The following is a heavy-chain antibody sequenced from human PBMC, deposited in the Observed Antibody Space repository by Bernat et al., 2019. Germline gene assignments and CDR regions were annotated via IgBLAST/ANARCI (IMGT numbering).Heavy chain of an antibody. Sequence: QVQLVESGGGVVQPGRSLRVSCAASGFTVSSYGMHWVRQAPGKGLEWVAVISFDGSDKYYADSVKGRFTISRDNSKNTLYLQMNSLRAEDTAVYYCAKTSSCYYYESSDYWGQGTLVNVSS. CDR1: GFTVSSYG. CDR2: ISFDGSDK. D-gene: IGHD3-22*01. CDR3: AKTSSCYYYESSDY. V-gene: IGHV3-30*18. J-gene: IGHJ4*02.